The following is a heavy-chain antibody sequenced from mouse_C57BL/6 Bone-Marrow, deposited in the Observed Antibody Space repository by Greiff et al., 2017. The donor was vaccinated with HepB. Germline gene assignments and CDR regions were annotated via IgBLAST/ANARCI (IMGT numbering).Heavy chain of an antibody. V-gene: IGHV1-55*01. J-gene: IGHJ2*01. D-gene: IGHD4-1*01. Sequence: VQLQQPGAELVKPGASVKMSCKASGYTFTSYWITWVKQRPGQGLEWIGDIYPGSGSTNYNEKFKSKATLTLDTSSSTAYMQLSSLTSEDSAVYYCALWDLFDYWGQGTTLTVSS. CDR1: GYTFTSYW. CDR2: IYPGSGST. CDR3: ALWDLFDY.